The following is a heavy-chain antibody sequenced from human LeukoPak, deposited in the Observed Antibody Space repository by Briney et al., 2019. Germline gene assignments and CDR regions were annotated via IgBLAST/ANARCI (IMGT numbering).Heavy chain of an antibody. J-gene: IGHJ6*03. CDR3: ARETVVPAALTYYYYYYMDV. Sequence: SETLSLTCTVSGDCISSYYWSWIRQPPGKGLEWIGYMYYSGSTNYNPSLKSRVTISVDTSKNQFSLKLSSVTAADTAVYYCARETVVPAALTYYYYYYMDVWGKGTTVTVSS. V-gene: IGHV4-59*01. CDR1: GDCISSYY. CDR2: MYYSGST. D-gene: IGHD2-2*01.